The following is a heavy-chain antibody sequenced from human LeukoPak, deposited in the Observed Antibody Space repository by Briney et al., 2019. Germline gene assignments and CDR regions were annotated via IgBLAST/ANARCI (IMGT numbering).Heavy chain of an antibody. CDR1: GFTFTTYS. J-gene: IGHJ3*02. CDR3: AKENGPPPADASDI. V-gene: IGHV3-21*01. CDR2: IDSTTNYI. D-gene: IGHD2-8*01. Sequence: GGSLRLSCAASGFTFTTYSMNWVRQAPGKGLEWVSSIDSTTNYIYYADSVKGRFTISRDNTKKSLHLQMNSLRAEDTAIYYCAKENGPPPADASDIWGQGTMVTVSS.